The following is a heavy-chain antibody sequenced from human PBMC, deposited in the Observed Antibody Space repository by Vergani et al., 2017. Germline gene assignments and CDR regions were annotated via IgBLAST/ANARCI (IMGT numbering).Heavy chain of an antibody. Sequence: EVRLEQSGAEVKRPGTTVKISCKVSGHTSSDFQIHWVQQGPGRGLEWMGLFDLEDGQSIQTDKFVGRVTMTADKSMDTAYMEITSLISDDTAVYYCATVALRGIRFFDRWGRGTTVTVSP. CDR1: GHTSSDFQ. CDR2: FDLEDGQS. V-gene: IGHV1-69-2*01. D-gene: IGHD3-16*01. CDR3: ATVALRGIRFFDR. J-gene: IGHJ2*01.